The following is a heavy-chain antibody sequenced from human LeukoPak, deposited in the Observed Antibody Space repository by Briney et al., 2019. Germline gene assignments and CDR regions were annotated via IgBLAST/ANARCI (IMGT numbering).Heavy chain of an antibody. CDR2: IHHSGSP. J-gene: IGHJ4*02. CDR1: GGSISSNNW. D-gene: IGHD5-12*01. V-gene: IGHV4-4*02. Sequence: SGTLSLTCAVSGGSISSNNWWSWVRQPPGKGLEWIGQIHHSGSPSYNPSLESRVTIAIDKSKNYSSLRVTSMTAADTAVYFCARGGLRSPTDYWGQGSLVTVSS. CDR3: ARGGLRSPTDY.